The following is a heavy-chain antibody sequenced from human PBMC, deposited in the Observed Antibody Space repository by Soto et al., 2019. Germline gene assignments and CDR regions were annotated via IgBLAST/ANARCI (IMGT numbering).Heavy chain of an antibody. CDR2: IYWNDDE. J-gene: IGHJ4*02. D-gene: IGHD4-4*01. Sequence: QITLKESGPTLVKPTQTLTLTCSFSGFSLSTTAMGVGWIRQPPGKALEWLALIYWNDDERYSPSLKHRLTITKDTSKNQVGLTMPNLDPVDTATYYCAHSVANMRQGSTYYGADSWGQGILVTVSS. V-gene: IGHV2-5*01. CDR3: AHSVANMRQGSTYYGADS. CDR1: GFSLSTTAMG.